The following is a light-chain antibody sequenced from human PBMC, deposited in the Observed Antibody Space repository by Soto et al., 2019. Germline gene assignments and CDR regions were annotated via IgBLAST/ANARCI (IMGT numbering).Light chain of an antibody. J-gene: IGLJ1*01. Sequence: QSVLTQPPSASGTPGQRVAMSWSGSSSNIGSDTVNWFQQFPGTAPKLLIYSNNQRPSGVPDRFSGSKSGTSASLATSGLQSEDEADYYCCSYAGSYLWVFGTGTKVTVL. V-gene: IGLV1-44*01. CDR1: SSNIGSDT. CDR2: SNN. CDR3: CSYAGSYLWV.